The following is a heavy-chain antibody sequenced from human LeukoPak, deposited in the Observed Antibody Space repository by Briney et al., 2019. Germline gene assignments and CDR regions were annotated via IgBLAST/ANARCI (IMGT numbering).Heavy chain of an antibody. CDR3: ARTYSNYVSLNWFDP. CDR1: GGSCSGYY. Sequence: PSETLSLTCAVYGGSCSGYYWSWIRRPPGKGLEWIGEINHSGSTNYNPSLKSRVTISVDTSKNQFSLKLSSVTAADTAVYYCARTYSNYVSLNWFDPWGQGTLVTVSS. D-gene: IGHD4-11*01. CDR2: INHSGST. J-gene: IGHJ5*02. V-gene: IGHV4-34*01.